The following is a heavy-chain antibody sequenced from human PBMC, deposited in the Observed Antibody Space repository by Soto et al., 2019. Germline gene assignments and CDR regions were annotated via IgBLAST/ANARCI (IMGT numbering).Heavy chain of an antibody. CDR1: GFTFSSYG. CDR3: AKDNTHCSGGSCYGCDY. D-gene: IGHD2-15*01. CDR2: ISYDGSDK. Sequence: QVQLVESGGGVVQTGTSLRLSCAASGFTFSSYGMHWVRQVPGKGLEWVALISYDGSDKYYADSVKGRFTISRENSNNTLYLQMNNLRAEDTAVYYCAKDNTHCSGGSCYGCDYWGQGTLVTVSS. J-gene: IGHJ4*02. V-gene: IGHV3-30*18.